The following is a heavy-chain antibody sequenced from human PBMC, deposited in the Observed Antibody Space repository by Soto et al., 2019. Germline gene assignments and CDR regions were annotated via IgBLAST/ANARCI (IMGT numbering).Heavy chain of an antibody. J-gene: IGHJ3*02. CDR2: IDPSDSYT. V-gene: IGHV5-10-1*01. Sequence: ESLNISCKGSGYSFTSYWISCVRQMPGKGLEWMGRIDPSDSYTNYSPSFQGHVTISADKSISTAYLQWSSLKASDTAMYYCERLSYCSSTSCSYGDAFDIWGQGTMVTV. CDR3: ERLSYCSSTSCSYGDAFDI. D-gene: IGHD2-2*01. CDR1: GYSFTSYW.